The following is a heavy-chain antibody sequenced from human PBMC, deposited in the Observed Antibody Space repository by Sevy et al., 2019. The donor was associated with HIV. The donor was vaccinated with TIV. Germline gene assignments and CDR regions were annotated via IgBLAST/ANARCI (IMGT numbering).Heavy chain of an antibody. CDR3: AREDIRVAGIGYYFHS. CDR2: TWYDGTNK. D-gene: IGHD6-19*01. Sequence: GGSLRLSCAASGFSISGYGMHWVRLAPGKGLEWVADTWYDGTNKEYADSVKGRFTISRDNSKNTLYLQMNSLRAEDTAVYYCAREDIRVAGIGYYFHSWGQGTLVTVSS. V-gene: IGHV3-33*01. J-gene: IGHJ4*02. CDR1: GFSISGYG.